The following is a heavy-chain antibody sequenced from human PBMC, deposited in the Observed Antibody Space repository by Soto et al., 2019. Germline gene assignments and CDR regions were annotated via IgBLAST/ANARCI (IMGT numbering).Heavy chain of an antibody. V-gene: IGHV3-23*01. D-gene: IGHD5-12*01. CDR3: AKDLLSGYDDYYYDMDV. CDR2: ISGSGGST. Sequence: GGSLRLSCAASGFTFSSYAMSWVRQAPGKGLEWVSAISGSGGSTYYADSVKGRFTISRDNSKNTLYLQMNSLRAEDTAVYYCAKDLLSGYDDYYYDMDVWGQGTTVTVSS. J-gene: IGHJ6*02. CDR1: GFTFSSYA.